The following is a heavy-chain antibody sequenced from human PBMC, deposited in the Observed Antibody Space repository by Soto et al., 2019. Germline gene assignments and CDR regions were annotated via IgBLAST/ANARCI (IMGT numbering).Heavy chain of an antibody. V-gene: IGHV1-8*01. J-gene: IGHJ4*02. CDR3: ASSGLGYCSSTSCPTTDY. CDR1: GYTFTSYD. Sequence: GASVKVSCKASGYTFTSYDINWVRQATGQGLEWMGWMNPNSGNTGYAQKFQGRVTMTRNTSISTAYMELSSLRSEDTAVYYCASSGLGYCSSTSCPTTDYWGQGTLVTVSS. D-gene: IGHD2-2*01. CDR2: MNPNSGNT.